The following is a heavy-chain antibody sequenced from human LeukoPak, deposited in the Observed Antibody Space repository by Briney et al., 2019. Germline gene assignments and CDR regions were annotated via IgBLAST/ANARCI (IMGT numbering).Heavy chain of an antibody. CDR3: ARGGAATSGKDIVVVVAVPGAFDI. D-gene: IGHD2-15*01. CDR1: GGSISSYY. CDR2: IYYSGST. Sequence: SETLSLTCTVSGGSISSYYWSWIRQPPGKGLEWIGYIYYSGSTNYNPSLMSRVTISVDTSKNQFSLKLSSVTAADTAVYYCARGGAATSGKDIVVVVAVPGAFDIWGQGTMVTVSS. V-gene: IGHV4-59*12. J-gene: IGHJ3*02.